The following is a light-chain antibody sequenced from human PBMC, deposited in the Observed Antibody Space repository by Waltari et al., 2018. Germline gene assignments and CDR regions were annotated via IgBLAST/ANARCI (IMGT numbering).Light chain of an antibody. J-gene: IGLJ1*01. CDR2: GTS. V-gene: IGLV1-44*01. CDR1: SNNVGSRD. Sequence: QSALTQEGSVSGTVGQTVTLSCAGNSNNVGSRDVGWYQQISRGAPKTVMVGTSLPSGIPERCAGSKAGTTAALTISGLQPEDEAVYFWSAWDHSLHVHVFGTGTQVNVL. CDR3: SAWDHSLHVHV.